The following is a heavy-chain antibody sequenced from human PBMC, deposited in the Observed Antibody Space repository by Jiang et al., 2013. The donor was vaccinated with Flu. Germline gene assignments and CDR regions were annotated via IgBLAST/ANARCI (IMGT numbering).Heavy chain of an antibody. CDR2: IYPGDSDT. CDR3: ARLARRFWSGYKGRYYYGMDV. Sequence: MGIIYPGDSDTRYSPSFQGQVTISADKSISTAYLQWSSLKASDTAMYYCARLARRFWSGYKGRYYYGMDVWGQGTTVTVSS. D-gene: IGHD3-3*01. J-gene: IGHJ6*02. V-gene: IGHV5-51*01.